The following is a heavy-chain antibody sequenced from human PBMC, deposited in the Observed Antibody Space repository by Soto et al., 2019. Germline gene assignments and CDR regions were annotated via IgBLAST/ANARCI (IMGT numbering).Heavy chain of an antibody. CDR1: GFTFSSYA. V-gene: IGHV3-30-3*01. CDR2: ISYDGSNK. J-gene: IGHJ6*02. D-gene: IGHD4-17*01. Sequence: QVQLVESGGGVVQPGRSLRLSCAASGFTFSSYAMHWVRQAPGKGLEWVAVISYDGSNKYYADSVKGRFTISRDNSKNTLYLQMNSLRAEDTAVYYCARDLHDYGDYGSRGYYYYYGMDVWGQGTTVTVSS. CDR3: ARDLHDYGDYGSRGYYYYYGMDV.